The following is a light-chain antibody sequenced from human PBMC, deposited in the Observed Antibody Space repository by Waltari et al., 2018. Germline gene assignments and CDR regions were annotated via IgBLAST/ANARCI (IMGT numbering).Light chain of an antibody. J-gene: IGLJ3*02. V-gene: IGLV8-61*01. CDR3: VLHLGNGILM. CDR2: STN. Sequence: QTVVTQESSFSVSPGETVPLTCGLRSGSVSTSHYPRWYQQTPGQPPRTLISSTNSRSSGVPDRFSGSILGKKAALIIAGAQADDESDYYCVLHLGNGILMFGGGTRLTVL. CDR1: SGSVSTSHY.